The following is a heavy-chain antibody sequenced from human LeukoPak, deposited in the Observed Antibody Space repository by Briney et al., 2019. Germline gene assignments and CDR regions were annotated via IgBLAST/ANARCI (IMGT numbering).Heavy chain of an antibody. D-gene: IGHD3-22*01. J-gene: IGHJ4*02. V-gene: IGHV3-7*01. Sequence: AGGSLRLSCAASGVTFSNSWMSWVRQAPGKGLEWVANIKQDGSEKYYVDSVKGRFTISRDNAKNSLYLQMNSLRAEDTAVYYCARDLYRIVVVPHYFDYWGQGTLVTVSS. CDR3: ARDLYRIVVVPHYFDY. CDR1: GVTFSNSW. CDR2: IKQDGSEK.